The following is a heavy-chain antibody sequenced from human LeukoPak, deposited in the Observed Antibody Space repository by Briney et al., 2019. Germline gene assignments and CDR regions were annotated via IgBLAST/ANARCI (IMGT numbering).Heavy chain of an antibody. D-gene: IGHD4-17*01. Sequence: SETLSLTCTVSGGSINNYYWSWIRQPPGKGLEWIGYIYYSGSTNYNPSLKSRVTISVDTSKNQFSLKLSSVTAADTAVYYCARGVYGDYVGGFDYWGQGTLVTVSS. J-gene: IGHJ4*02. V-gene: IGHV4-59*12. CDR1: GGSINNYY. CDR2: IYYSGST. CDR3: ARGVYGDYVGGFDY.